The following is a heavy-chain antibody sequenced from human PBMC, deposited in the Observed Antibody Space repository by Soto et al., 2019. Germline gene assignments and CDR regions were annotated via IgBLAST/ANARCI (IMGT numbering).Heavy chain of an antibody. D-gene: IGHD1-7*01. CDR3: AKTFGDNWDSHYFDC. CDR1: GFTFSDYY. J-gene: IGHJ4*02. V-gene: IGHV3-72*01. Sequence: EVQLVESGGGLVQPRGSLRLSCAASGFTFSDYYMDWVRQAPGKGLEWVGRTRNRANGYTTEYAASVKDRFTISRDDSQSSLFLQMNSLKTDDTAVYYCAKTFGDNWDSHYFDCWGQGSLVTVSS. CDR2: TRNRANGYTT.